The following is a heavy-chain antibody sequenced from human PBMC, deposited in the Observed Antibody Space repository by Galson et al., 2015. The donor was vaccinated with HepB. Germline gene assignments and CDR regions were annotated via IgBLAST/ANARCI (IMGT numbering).Heavy chain of an antibody. D-gene: IGHD6-19*01. J-gene: IGHJ4*02. CDR1: GFTFSSYA. V-gene: IGHV3-30-3*01. CDR2: ISYDGSNK. CDR3: ASGSVSSGWYLFDY. Sequence: SLRLSCAASGFTFSSYAMHWVRQAPGKGLEWVAVISYDGSNKYYADSVKGRFTISRDNSKNTLYLQMNSLRAEGTAVYYCASGSVSSGWYLFDYWGQGTLVTVSS.